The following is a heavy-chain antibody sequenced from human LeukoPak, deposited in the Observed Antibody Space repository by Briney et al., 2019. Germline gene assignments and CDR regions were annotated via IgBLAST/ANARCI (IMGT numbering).Heavy chain of an antibody. Sequence: PSETLSLTCTVSGGSISSSSYYWGWIRQPPGKGLEWIGSIYYSGSTYYNPSLKSRVTISVDTSKNQFSLKLSSVTAADTAVYYCARQGITLYQLAPLDAFDIWGQGTMVTVSS. D-gene: IGHD1-14*01. J-gene: IGHJ3*02. V-gene: IGHV4-39*07. CDR3: ARQGITLYQLAPLDAFDI. CDR2: IYYSGST. CDR1: GGSISSSSYY.